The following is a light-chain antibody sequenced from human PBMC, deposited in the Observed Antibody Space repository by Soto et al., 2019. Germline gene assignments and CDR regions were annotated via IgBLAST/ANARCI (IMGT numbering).Light chain of an antibody. V-gene: IGLV4-69*01. CDR2: LNSDGSH. J-gene: IGLJ3*02. Sequence: QLVLTQSPSASASLGASVKLTCTLSSGHSSYAIAWHQQQPEKGPRYLMKLNSDGSHSKGDGIPDRFSGSSSGAERYLTISSLQSEDEADYYCQTWGTCIQGGFGGGTKLTVL. CDR1: SGHSSYA. CDR3: QTWGTCIQGG.